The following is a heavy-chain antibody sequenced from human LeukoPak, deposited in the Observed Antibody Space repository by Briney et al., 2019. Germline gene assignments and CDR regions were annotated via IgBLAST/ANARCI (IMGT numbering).Heavy chain of an antibody. Sequence: GASVKVSCKASGYTFTSYDINWVRQATGQGLEWMGWMNPNSGDTGYAQKFQGRVTITRNTSISTAYMELSSLRSEDTAVYYCARVVYSSSWPFDYWGQGTLVTVSS. J-gene: IGHJ4*02. V-gene: IGHV1-8*03. CDR1: GYTFTSYD. CDR3: ARVVYSSSWPFDY. CDR2: MNPNSGDT. D-gene: IGHD6-13*01.